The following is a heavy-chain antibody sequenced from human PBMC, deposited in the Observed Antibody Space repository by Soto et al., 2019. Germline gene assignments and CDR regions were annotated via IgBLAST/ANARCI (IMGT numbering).Heavy chain of an antibody. D-gene: IGHD3-22*01. J-gene: IGHJ5*02. V-gene: IGHV5-51*01. Sequence: ESLKISCKGSGYSFTSYWIGWVRQMPGKGLEWMGIIYPGDSDTRYSPSFQGQVTISADKSISTAYLQWSSLKASDTAMYYCARLFAPRYYYDSSGLNWFDPWGQGTLVTVSS. CDR3: ARLFAPRYYYDSSGLNWFDP. CDR1: GYSFTSYW. CDR2: IYPGDSDT.